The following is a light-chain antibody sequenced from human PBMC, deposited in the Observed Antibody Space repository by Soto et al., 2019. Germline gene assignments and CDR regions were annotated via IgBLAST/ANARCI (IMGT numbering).Light chain of an antibody. CDR3: NSYISGSTYV. V-gene: IGLV2-14*01. J-gene: IGLJ1*01. Sequence: QSVLTQPASVSGSPGQSITISCTGASSDVGRYNYVSWYQLHPGKAPKLIIYEVSSRPSGVSNRFSGSKSGNTASLTISGLRAEDEADYYCNSYISGSTYVFGTGTKVTVL. CDR1: SSDVGRYNY. CDR2: EVS.